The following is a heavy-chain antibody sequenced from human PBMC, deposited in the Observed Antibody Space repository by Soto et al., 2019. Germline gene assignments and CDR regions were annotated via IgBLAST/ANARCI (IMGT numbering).Heavy chain of an antibody. J-gene: IGHJ2*01. V-gene: IGHV3-21*01. CDR3: ARAGDRTWYFDL. CDR2: INSSSSYI. D-gene: IGHD3-16*01. Sequence: GGSLRLSCAASGFTFSSYSMNWVRQAPGKGLEWVSSINSSSSYIYYADSVKGRFTISRDNAKNSLYLQMNSLRAEDTAVYYCARAGDRTWYFDLWGRGSLVTVSS. CDR1: GFTFSSYS.